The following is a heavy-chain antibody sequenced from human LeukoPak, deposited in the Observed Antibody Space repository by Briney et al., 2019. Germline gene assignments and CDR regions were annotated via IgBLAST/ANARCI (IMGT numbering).Heavy chain of an antibody. Sequence: ASVKVSFKAPGYTFTGYYMHWVRQAPGQGLEWMGWINPNSGGTNYAQKFQGRVTMTRDTSISTAYMELSRLRSDHTAVYYCARADHPTLWFGEFGGSSLDYWGQGTLVTVSS. V-gene: IGHV1-2*02. CDR3: ARADHPTLWFGEFGGSSLDY. D-gene: IGHD3-10*01. CDR2: INPNSGGT. CDR1: GYTFTGYY. J-gene: IGHJ4*02.